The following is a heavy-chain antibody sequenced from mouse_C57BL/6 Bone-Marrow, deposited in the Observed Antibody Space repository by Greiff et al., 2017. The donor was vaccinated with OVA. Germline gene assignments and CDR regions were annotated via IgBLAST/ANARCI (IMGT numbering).Heavy chain of an antibody. D-gene: IGHD2-4*01. J-gene: IGHJ4*01. Sequence: VQLQQSGTELVKPGASVKIPCKASGYTFTDYNMDWVKQSHGKSLEWIGDINPNNGGTIYNQKFKGKATLTVDKSSSTAYMELRSLTSEDTAVYYCARRLGLPYYYAMDYWGQGTSVTVSS. CDR1: GYTFTDYN. CDR2: INPNNGGT. CDR3: ARRLGLPYYYAMDY. V-gene: IGHV1-18*01.